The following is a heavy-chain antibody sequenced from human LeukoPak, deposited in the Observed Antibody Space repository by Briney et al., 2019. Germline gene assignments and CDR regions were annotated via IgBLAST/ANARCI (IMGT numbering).Heavy chain of an antibody. V-gene: IGHV3-23*01. CDR3: AKRNTMVRGGPCFDY. Sequence: GGSLRLSCAASGFTFSSYAMSWVRQAPGKGLEWVSIIFGNGGTTYYADSVKGRFTVSRDNSKDTLYLQMNDLRPDDTAIYYCAKRNTMVRGGPCFDYWGQGLLVTVSS. D-gene: IGHD3-10*01. CDR1: GFTFSSYA. CDR2: IFGNGGTT. J-gene: IGHJ4*02.